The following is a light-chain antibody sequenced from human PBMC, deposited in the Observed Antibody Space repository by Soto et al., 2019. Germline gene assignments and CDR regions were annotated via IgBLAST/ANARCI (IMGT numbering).Light chain of an antibody. CDR1: QAIGTY. J-gene: IGKJ3*01. V-gene: IGKV1-39*01. Sequence: DIQMTQSPSSLSASVGDRVTITCRASQAIGTYLYWYQPKPGKAPKLLIYSASSLQSGVPSRFSGSGSGTEFTLTITSLQPEDFATYFCLQSDSTLETFGPGTRVEIK. CDR2: SAS. CDR3: LQSDSTLET.